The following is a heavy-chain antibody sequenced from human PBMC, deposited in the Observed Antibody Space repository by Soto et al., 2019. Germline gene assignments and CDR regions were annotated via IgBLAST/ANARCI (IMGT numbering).Heavy chain of an antibody. CDR2: ISAYNGNT. D-gene: IGHD6-19*01. CDR3: ASDYSSGWQKGAFDI. V-gene: IGHV1-18*01. CDR1: GYTFTSYG. Sequence: QVHLVQSGAEVKKPGASMKVSCKASGYTFTSYGITWVRQAPGQGLEWMGWISAYNGNTNYAQKLQGRVTMTTDTSTSTAYMELRNLRSDDTAVYYCASDYSSGWQKGAFDIWGQGTMVTVSS. J-gene: IGHJ3*02.